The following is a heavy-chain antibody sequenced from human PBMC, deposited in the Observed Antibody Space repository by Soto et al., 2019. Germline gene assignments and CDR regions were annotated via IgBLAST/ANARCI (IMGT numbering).Heavy chain of an antibody. D-gene: IGHD1-1*01. CDR3: ARDKDRVQLGGNYYYVMDV. Sequence: QVQLVQSGPEVRQPGSSVRVSCKSSGGTFSSSAISWVRQAPGQGLEWMGGIIPIFGTADNAQKFQGRVTITADESTTTAYMELSSLTSGDTAVYFWARDKDRVQLGGNYYYVMDVWGQGTTVTVPS. V-gene: IGHV1-69*12. CDR2: IIPIFGTA. J-gene: IGHJ6*02. CDR1: GGTFSSSA.